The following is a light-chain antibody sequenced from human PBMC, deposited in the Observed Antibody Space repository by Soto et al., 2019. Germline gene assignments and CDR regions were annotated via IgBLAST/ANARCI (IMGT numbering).Light chain of an antibody. V-gene: IGKV1-5*03. CDR1: QSFGRW. CDR2: KTS. Sequence: DIQMTQSPSTLSASVGDRVTITCRASQSFGRWLAWYQQKPGKAPELLIYKTSTLERGVPSRFSGSESVTEFTLTISSLQPDDFATYYCQEYKTGPGYNFGQGTRLEIK. CDR3: QEYKTGPGYN. J-gene: IGKJ2*01.